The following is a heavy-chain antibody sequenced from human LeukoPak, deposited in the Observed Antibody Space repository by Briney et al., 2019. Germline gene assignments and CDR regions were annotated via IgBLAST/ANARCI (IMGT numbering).Heavy chain of an antibody. V-gene: IGHV4-4*07. CDR3: AREKAYDFWSGYEFDY. D-gene: IGHD3-3*01. CDR2: IYSSGST. J-gene: IGHJ4*02. CDR1: GGSISSYK. Sequence: SETLSLTCTVSGGSISSYKWSWIRQPAGKGLEWIGRIYSSGSTNYNPSLKSRVAMSVDTSKNQFSLQLSSVTAADTAVYYCAREKAYDFWSGYEFDYWGQGTLVTVSS.